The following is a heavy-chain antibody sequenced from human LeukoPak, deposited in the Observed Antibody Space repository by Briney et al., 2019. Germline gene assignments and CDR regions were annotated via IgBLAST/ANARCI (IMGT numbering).Heavy chain of an antibody. D-gene: IGHD1-26*01. J-gene: IGHJ4*02. CDR1: GGSISSYY. Sequence: SETLSLTCTVSGGSISSYYWSWIRQPPGKGLEWIGYIYYSWSTNYNPSLKSRVTISIDTSKNQFYLKLSSVTAADTAVYYCARLLVGAEDYFDYWGQGTLVTVSS. V-gene: IGHV4-59*08. CDR2: IYYSWST. CDR3: ARLLVGAEDYFDY.